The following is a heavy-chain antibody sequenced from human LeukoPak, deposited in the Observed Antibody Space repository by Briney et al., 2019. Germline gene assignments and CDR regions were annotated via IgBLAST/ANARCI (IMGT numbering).Heavy chain of an antibody. D-gene: IGHD6-25*01. CDR3: AKDRRLAAFDY. CDR2: ISSTGGTT. V-gene: IGHV3-23*01. J-gene: IGHJ4*02. CDR1: GITFSSYG. Sequence: GGTLRLSCAASGITFSSYGMSWVRQAPGKGLEWVSSISSTGGTTYYADSVKGRFTISRDNSKNTLYLQMNSLRAEDTAVYYCAKDRRLAAFDYGGQGTLVTVSS.